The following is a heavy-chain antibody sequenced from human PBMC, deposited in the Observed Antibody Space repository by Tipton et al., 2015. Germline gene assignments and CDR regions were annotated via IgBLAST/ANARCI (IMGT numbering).Heavy chain of an antibody. J-gene: IGHJ6*02. CDR3: VRLYYVYWRGLPDV. D-gene: IGHD3-3*01. Sequence: TLSLTCTVSGGAISSSSYYWGWIRQPPGKGLEWIGNIYYSGSTYYNPSLKSRVTISVDTSKNQFSLKVSSVTAADTAVYYCVRLYYVYWRGLPDVCRHGVSVSV. CDR2: IYYSGST. V-gene: IGHV4-39*01. CDR1: GGAISSSSYY.